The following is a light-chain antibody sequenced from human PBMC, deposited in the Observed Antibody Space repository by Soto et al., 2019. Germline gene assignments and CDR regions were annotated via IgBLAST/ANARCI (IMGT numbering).Light chain of an antibody. V-gene: IGKV3-11*01. CDR2: DAS. J-gene: IGKJ4*01. Sequence: EIVLTQSPATLSLSPGERATLSCRASQSVSSYLAWYQQKPGQAPRLLIYDASNRATGIPARFSGSGSGTDFTLTISSLEPEDFVVYYCQQPSNWPLTFGGGTKVEIK. CDR1: QSVSSY. CDR3: QQPSNWPLT.